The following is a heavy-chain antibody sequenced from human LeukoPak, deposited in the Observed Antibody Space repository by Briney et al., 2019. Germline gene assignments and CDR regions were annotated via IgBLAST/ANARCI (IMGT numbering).Heavy chain of an antibody. J-gene: IGHJ4*02. V-gene: IGHV3-30*02. CDR1: GFTFSDNG. D-gene: IGHD6-13*01. CDR3: AKVVQYTASTGTGLDY. Sequence: GGSLGLSCAAFGFTFSDNGMHWARQAPGKGLEWVAFIRNDGSYKYYADSVKGRFTISRDNSKNTLYLQMNSLRAEDTAIYYCAKVVQYTASTGTGLDYWGQGTLVTVSS. CDR2: IRNDGSYK.